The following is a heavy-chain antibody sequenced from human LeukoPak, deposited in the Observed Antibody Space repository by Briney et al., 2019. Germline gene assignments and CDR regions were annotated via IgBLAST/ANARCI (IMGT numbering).Heavy chain of an antibody. CDR2: INHSGST. D-gene: IGHD3-10*01. Sequence: PSETLSLTRAVYGGSFSGYFWSWIRQPPGKGLEWIGEINHSGSTNYNPSLKSRVTISVDTSKNQFSLKLSSVTAADTAVYYCARLDSMVRGVDYYYYMDVWGKGTTVTIS. V-gene: IGHV4-34*01. CDR3: ARLDSMVRGVDYYYYMDV. CDR1: GGSFSGYF. J-gene: IGHJ6*03.